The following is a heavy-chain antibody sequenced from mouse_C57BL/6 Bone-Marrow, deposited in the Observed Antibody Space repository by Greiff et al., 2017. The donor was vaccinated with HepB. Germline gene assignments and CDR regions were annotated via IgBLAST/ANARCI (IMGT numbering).Heavy chain of an antibody. CDR1: GYTFTSYG. CDR2: IYPRSGNT. V-gene: IGHV1-81*01. CDR3: ASSSNYYGKGY. Sequence: VQLVESGAELARPGASVKLSCKASGYTFTSYGISWVKQRTGQGLEWIGEIYPRSGNTYYNEKFKGKATLTADKSSSTAYMELRSLTSEDSAVYFCASSSNYYGKGYWGQGTTLTVSS. J-gene: IGHJ2*01. D-gene: IGHD1-1*01.